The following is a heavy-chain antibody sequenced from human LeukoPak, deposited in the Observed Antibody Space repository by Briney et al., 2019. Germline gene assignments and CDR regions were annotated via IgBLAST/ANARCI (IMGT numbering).Heavy chain of an antibody. CDR2: INSDGSST. D-gene: IGHD2-2*01. V-gene: IGHV3-74*01. Sequence: PGGSLRLSCAASGFTFSSYWMHWVRQAPGKGLVWVSRINSDGSSTSYADSVKGRFTISRDNAKNTLYLQMNSLRAEDTAVYYCARGGYCSSTSCYGLSWFDPWGQGTLVTVSS. J-gene: IGHJ5*02. CDR3: ARGGYCSSTSCYGLSWFDP. CDR1: GFTFSSYW.